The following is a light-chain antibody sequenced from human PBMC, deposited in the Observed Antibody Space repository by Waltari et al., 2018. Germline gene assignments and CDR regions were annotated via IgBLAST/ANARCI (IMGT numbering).Light chain of an antibody. CDR1: QSVSSSY. CDR2: GAS. CDR3: QQYGSSPRT. V-gene: IGKV3-20*01. J-gene: IGKJ1*01. Sequence: EIVLTQSPGTLSLSPGERATLSCRASQSVSSSYLAWYQQKPGQAPRLRIYGASSRATGIPYRFSGSGSGTDFTLTISRLEPEDFAVYYCQQYGSSPRTFGQGTKVEIK.